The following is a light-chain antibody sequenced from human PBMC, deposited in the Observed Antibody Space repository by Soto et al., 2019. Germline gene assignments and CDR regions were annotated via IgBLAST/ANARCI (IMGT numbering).Light chain of an antibody. CDR1: QSVSSRN. J-gene: IGKJ2*01. Sequence: EIVLTQSPGTLSLFPGERATLSCRASQSVSSRNLAWYRQKPGQAPSLLIYGAFNRATGIPDRFSGSGSATDLPLPISRLEPADFSVDYCFLYGESPPAYTFGQGTKLDIK. V-gene: IGKV3-20*01. CDR2: GAF. CDR3: FLYGESPPAYT.